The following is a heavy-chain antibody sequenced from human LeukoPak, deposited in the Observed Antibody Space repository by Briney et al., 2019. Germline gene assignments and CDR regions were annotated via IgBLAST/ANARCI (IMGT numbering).Heavy chain of an antibody. Sequence: GGSLRLSCAASGFTVSNNYMSWVRQAPGKGLEWVSAVYDGDTTYYADSVKGRFTISRDNSKNTLYLQINSLRVEDTAVYFCARDRLLYLDYWGQGTPGTVSS. J-gene: IGHJ4*02. D-gene: IGHD2-21*02. CDR1: GFTVSNNY. CDR3: ARDRLLYLDY. V-gene: IGHV3-53*01. CDR2: VYDGDTT.